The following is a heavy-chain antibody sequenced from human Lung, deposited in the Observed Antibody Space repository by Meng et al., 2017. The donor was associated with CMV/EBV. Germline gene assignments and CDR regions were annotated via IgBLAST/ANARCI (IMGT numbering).Heavy chain of an antibody. CDR3: ARVPQNIAAAGISAFDI. D-gene: IGHD6-13*01. CDR2: VYYSGST. V-gene: IGHV4-61*01. Sequence: SXTLSLXCTVSGGSVSSGSFYWSWIRQPPGEGLEWIGFVYYSGSTNYNPALKSRVTMSIDTSKNQFPLKLSSVTAADTAMYYCARVPQNIAAAGISAFDIWGQGXMVTVSS. J-gene: IGHJ3*02. CDR1: GGSVSSGSFY.